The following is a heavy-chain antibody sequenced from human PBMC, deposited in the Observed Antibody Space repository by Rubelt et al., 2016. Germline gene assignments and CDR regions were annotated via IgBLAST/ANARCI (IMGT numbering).Heavy chain of an antibody. Sequence: EVQLVESGGGLVQPGGSLRLSCAASGFTFSSYWMSWVRQAPGKGLEWVANIKQDGSEKYYVDSVKGRVTISRDNAKHDLYLQMNGVMAEDTALYYCARHSSGYYYCPDYWGQGTLVTVSS. CDR2: IKQDGSEK. J-gene: IGHJ4*02. CDR1: GFTFSSYW. CDR3: ARHSSGYYYCPDY. V-gene: IGHV3-7*05. D-gene: IGHD3-22*01.